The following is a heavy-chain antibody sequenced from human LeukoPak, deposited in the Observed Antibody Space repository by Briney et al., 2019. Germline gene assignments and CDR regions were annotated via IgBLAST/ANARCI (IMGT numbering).Heavy chain of an antibody. Sequence: GGSLRLSCAASGFTFSIYAMSWVRQAPGKGLEWVSAISGSGGSTYYADSVKGRFTISRDNSKNTLYLQMNSLRAEDTAVYYCAKDYGDSSGYYDYWGQGPLVTVSS. J-gene: IGHJ4*02. V-gene: IGHV3-23*01. CDR3: AKDYGDSSGYYDY. CDR2: ISGSGGST. D-gene: IGHD3-22*01. CDR1: GFTFSIYA.